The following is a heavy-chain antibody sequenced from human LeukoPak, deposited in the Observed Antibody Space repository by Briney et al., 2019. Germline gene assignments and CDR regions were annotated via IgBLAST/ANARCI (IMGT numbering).Heavy chain of an antibody. CDR1: GFTFSSYA. V-gene: IGHV3-23*01. J-gene: IGHJ4*02. CDR3: AKDRIIVGATTYFDY. CDR2: ISGSGDST. D-gene: IGHD1-26*01. Sequence: GGSLRLSCAASGFTFSSYAMSWVRQAPGKGLEWVSAISGSGDSTYYADSVKGRFTISRDNSKNTLYLQMNSLRAEDTAVYYCAKDRIIVGATTYFDYWGQGTLVTVSS.